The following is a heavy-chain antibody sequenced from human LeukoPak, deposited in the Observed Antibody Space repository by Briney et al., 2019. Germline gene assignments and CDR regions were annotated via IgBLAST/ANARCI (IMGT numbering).Heavy chain of an antibody. J-gene: IGHJ4*02. Sequence: SETLSLTCAVSGGSISSGGYSWSWIRQPPGKGLEWIGYIYHSGSTYYNPSLKSRVTISVDRSKNQFSLKLSSVTAADTAVYYCARGPRVFDYWGQGTLVTVSS. CDR3: ARGPRVFDY. V-gene: IGHV4-30-2*01. CDR1: GGSISSGGYS. CDR2: IYHSGST.